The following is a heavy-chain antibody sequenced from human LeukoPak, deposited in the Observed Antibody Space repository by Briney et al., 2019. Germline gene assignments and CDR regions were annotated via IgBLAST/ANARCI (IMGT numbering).Heavy chain of an antibody. J-gene: IGHJ4*02. V-gene: IGHV3-48*01. CDR1: GFTLCGYS. D-gene: IGHD7-27*01. CDR2: ISSRSRVI. Sequence: GGSLRLSCTASGFTLCGYSMNWVRQAPGKGLELVSYISSRSRVISYTDSLKGRFNISRDNAKNSLYLQMNSLRPEDTAVYYCTRDLGNWGQGTLVTVSS. CDR3: TRDLGN.